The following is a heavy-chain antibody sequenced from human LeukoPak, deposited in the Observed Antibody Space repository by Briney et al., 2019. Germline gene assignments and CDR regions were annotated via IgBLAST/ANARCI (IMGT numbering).Heavy chain of an antibody. CDR3: ARGQYDFWSGLQYYYYYGMDV. Sequence: SETLSLTCAVYGGSFSGYYWSWIRQPPGKGLEWIGEINHSGSTNYNPSLKSRVTISVDTSKNQFSLKLSSVTAADTAVYYCARGQYDFWSGLQYYYYYGMDVWGQGTTVTVSS. J-gene: IGHJ6*02. CDR2: INHSGST. D-gene: IGHD3-3*01. V-gene: IGHV4-34*01. CDR1: GGSFSGYY.